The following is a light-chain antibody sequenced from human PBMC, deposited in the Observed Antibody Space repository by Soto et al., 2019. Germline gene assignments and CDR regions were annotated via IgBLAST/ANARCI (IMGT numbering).Light chain of an antibody. V-gene: IGKV1-5*03. CDR3: QQYETFSGT. Sequence: DIQMTLSLSTLSASVGDRVTITCRASRSVSTSLAWYQKKPGKAPKLLIYKASTLKSGVPSRFSGSGSGTKFTLTIASLQPDDFATYYCQQYETFSGTFGPGTKVDIK. J-gene: IGKJ1*01. CDR2: KAS. CDR1: RSVSTS.